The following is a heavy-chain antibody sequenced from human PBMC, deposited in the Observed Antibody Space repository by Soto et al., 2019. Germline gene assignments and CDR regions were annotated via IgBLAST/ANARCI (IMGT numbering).Heavy chain of an antibody. J-gene: IGHJ4*02. D-gene: IGHD2-15*01. Sequence: QVQLVQSGAEVKNPGSSVKVSCKASGGTFSSYTISWVRQAPGQGLEWMGRIIPILGIANYAQKFQGRVTITADKSTSTAYMELRSLRSEDTAVYYCARERGGGSCYDYWVQGTLVTVSS. CDR1: GGTFSSYT. CDR2: IIPILGIA. V-gene: IGHV1-69*08. CDR3: ARERGGGSCYDY.